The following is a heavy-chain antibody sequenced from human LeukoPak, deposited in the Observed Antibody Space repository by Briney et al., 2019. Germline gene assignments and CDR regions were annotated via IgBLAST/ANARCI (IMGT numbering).Heavy chain of an antibody. V-gene: IGHV4-39*07. CDR2: IYYSGST. D-gene: IGHD3-10*01. CDR1: GGSISSRSYY. Sequence: SETLSLTCSVSGGSISSRSYYWGWIRQPPGKGPEWIGSIYYSGSTYYNVSLKSRVTISVDTSKNQFSLKLTPVTAADTAVYCCARGLWFGDFWFDPWGQGTLVTVSS. J-gene: IGHJ5*02. CDR3: ARGLWFGDFWFDP.